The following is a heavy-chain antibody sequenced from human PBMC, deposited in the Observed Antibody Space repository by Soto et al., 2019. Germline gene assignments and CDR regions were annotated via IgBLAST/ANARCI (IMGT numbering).Heavy chain of an antibody. CDR2: IKSQAVGGTT. Sequence: AWGSLRVCCAGAGCAFGDAWRNWVRHVPGKGLEWVGRIKSQAVGGTTDFATAVRGRFAITRDDSRNVAYMQMGSLYIEDTAVYYCTTDSYSPVREGRFDYWGHGSLVTVS. V-gene: IGHV3-15*07. CDR3: TTDSYSPVREGRFDY. CDR1: GCAFGDAW. D-gene: IGHD1-26*01. J-gene: IGHJ4*01.